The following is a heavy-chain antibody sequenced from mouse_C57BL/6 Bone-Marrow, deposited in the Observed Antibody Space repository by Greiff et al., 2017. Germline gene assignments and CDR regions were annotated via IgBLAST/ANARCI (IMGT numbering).Heavy chain of an antibody. CDR1: GYTFTNYW. Sequence: QVQLQQPGAELVKPGASVKLSCKASGYTFTNYWMHWVKQRPGQGLEWIGMMHPNGGSPDYNEKFKSEATLSVDKSSRTAYMELSSLTSEYSAVYDCARSYDYNDYTMDYWGQGTSGTVSS. V-gene: IGHV1-64*01. CDR3: ARSYDYNDYTMDY. CDR2: MHPNGGSP. J-gene: IGHJ4*01. D-gene: IGHD2-4*01.